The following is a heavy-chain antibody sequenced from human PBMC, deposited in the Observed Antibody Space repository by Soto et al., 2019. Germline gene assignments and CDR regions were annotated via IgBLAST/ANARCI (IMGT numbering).Heavy chain of an antibody. V-gene: IGHV3-21*06. D-gene: IGHD3-16*01. Sequence: GGSLRLSCAASGFMFSAYTMNWVRQAPGKGLEWLSSISDDSSYIDYADSLRGRFTVSRDNARNSLYLQIDSLGVEDTAVYYCATPYYFNHWGRGTLVTSPQ. CDR1: GFMFSAYT. CDR2: ISDDSSYI. J-gene: IGHJ1*01. CDR3: ATPYYFNH.